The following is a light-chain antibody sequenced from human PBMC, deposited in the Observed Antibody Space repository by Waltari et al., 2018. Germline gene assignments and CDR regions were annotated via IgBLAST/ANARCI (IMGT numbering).Light chain of an antibody. V-gene: IGKV1-5*03. CDR1: QSISKW. CDR3: QQYNSYSLLT. Sequence: DIRMTQSPSTLSAFAGDRVIIPCRASQSISKWLAWYQQKPGKAPKLLIYEASTLQSGVPSRFSGTGSGTDFTLTISSLQPDDFATYYYQQYNSYSLLTFGGGTKVEIK. J-gene: IGKJ4*01. CDR2: EAS.